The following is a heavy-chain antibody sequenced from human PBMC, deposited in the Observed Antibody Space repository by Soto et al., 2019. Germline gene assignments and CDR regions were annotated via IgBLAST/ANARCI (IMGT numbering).Heavy chain of an antibody. V-gene: IGHV3-15*01. CDR2: IKTKPDDGTI. D-gene: IGHD1-1*01. CDR1: GLIFSDVW. J-gene: IGHJ4*02. CDR3: TTSNLGVDF. Sequence: GGSLRLSCAASGLIFSDVWMTWVRQAPGKGLEWVGRIKTKPDDGTIDYAAPVRGRFTISRDDSKNTLYLQMTSLTPDDTGVYYCTTSNLGVDFWGPGTLVTVS.